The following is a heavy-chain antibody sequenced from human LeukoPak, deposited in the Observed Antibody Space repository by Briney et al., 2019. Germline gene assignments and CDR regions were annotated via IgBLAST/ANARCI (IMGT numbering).Heavy chain of an antibody. CDR2: IYSGGST. J-gene: IGHJ1*01. CDR1: GFTFSSYW. V-gene: IGHV3-53*01. Sequence: PGGSLRLSCAASGFTFSSYWMTWIRQAPGKGLEWVSVIYSGGSTYYADSVKGRFTISRDNSKNTLYLQMNSLRAEDTAVYYCARSEFFSTCSSTSCYEVAEYFQHWGQGTLVTVSS. D-gene: IGHD2-2*01. CDR3: ARSEFFSTCSSTSCYEVAEYFQH.